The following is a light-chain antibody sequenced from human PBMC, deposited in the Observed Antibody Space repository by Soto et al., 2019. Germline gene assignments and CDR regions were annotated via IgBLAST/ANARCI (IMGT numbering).Light chain of an antibody. CDR2: VAS. Sequence: EIVLTQSPGTLSLSPGERATLSCRASQSVSSSYLAWYQQKPGQAPRLLIYVASSRAPGIPDRFSGSGSGTDFPLTISRLEPEDVAVYYCQQYGSSPWTVGQGTKVEIK. V-gene: IGKV3-20*01. CDR3: QQYGSSPWT. J-gene: IGKJ1*01. CDR1: QSVSSSY.